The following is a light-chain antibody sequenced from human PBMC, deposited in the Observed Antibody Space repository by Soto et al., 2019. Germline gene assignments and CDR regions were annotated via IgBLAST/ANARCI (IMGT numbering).Light chain of an antibody. CDR3: QQYNSWPPIT. V-gene: IGKV3-15*01. CDR1: ESVSRN. J-gene: IGKJ5*01. Sequence: EVVMTHSPATLSVSPGERATLSCSASESVSRNLAWYQQKPGQAPRLLIYDASTRATGIPDRFSGGGSGTEFTLTISSLQSEDFVVYYCQQYNSWPPITFGQGTRLEI. CDR2: DAS.